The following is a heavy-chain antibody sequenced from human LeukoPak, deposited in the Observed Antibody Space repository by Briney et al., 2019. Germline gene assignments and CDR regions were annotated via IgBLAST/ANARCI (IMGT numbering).Heavy chain of an antibody. CDR3: AREVWDDLDAFDI. CDR2: VDVSGST. J-gene: IGHJ3*02. V-gene: IGHV4-38-2*02. Sequence: SETLSLTCNVSGYSISSGYYWSWIRQPAGKGLEWIGRVDVSGSTSKKRSLRSRVNMSVDTSKNQFSLRLGSVTAADTAVYYCAREVWDDLDAFDIWGQGTMVTVSS. D-gene: IGHD3-16*01. CDR1: GYSISSGYY.